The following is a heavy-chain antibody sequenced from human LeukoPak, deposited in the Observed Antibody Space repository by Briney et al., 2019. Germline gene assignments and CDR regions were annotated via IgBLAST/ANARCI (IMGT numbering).Heavy chain of an antibody. Sequence: PSQTLSLTCTVSGGSISSGSYYWSWIRQPAGKGLEWIGRIYTSGSTNYNPSLKSRVTISVDTSKNQFSLKLSSVTAADTAVYYCASPSLGYCSSTSCSPLLDWGQGTLVTVSS. D-gene: IGHD2-2*01. J-gene: IGHJ4*02. CDR2: IYTSGST. CDR1: GGSISSGSYY. CDR3: ASPSLGYCSSTSCSPLLD. V-gene: IGHV4-61*02.